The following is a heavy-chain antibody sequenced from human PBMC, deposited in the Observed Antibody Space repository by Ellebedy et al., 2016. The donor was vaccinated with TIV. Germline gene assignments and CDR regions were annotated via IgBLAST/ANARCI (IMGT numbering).Heavy chain of an antibody. Sequence: ASVKVSXXASGYTFTSYGISWVRQAPGQGLEWMGWISAYNGNTNYAQKLQGRVTMTTDTSTSTAYMELRSLRSDDTAVYYCASTLAGVFDYWGQGTLVTVSS. V-gene: IGHV1-18*01. J-gene: IGHJ4*02. CDR3: ASTLAGVFDY. CDR2: ISAYNGNT. CDR1: GYTFTSYG. D-gene: IGHD3-10*01.